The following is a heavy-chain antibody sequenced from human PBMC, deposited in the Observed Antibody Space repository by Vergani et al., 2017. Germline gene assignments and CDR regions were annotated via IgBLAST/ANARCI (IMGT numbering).Heavy chain of an antibody. V-gene: IGHV1-69*13. CDR2: IIPIFGTA. J-gene: IGHJ4*02. CDR1: GGTFSSYA. CDR3: ARAPRDGYTWYYCDY. D-gene: IGHD5-24*01. Sequence: QVQLVQSGAEVKKPGSSVKVSCKASGGTFSSYAISWVRQAPGQGLEWMGRIIPIFGTANYAQKFHGRVTITADESTSTAYMELSSLRSEDTAVYYCARAPRDGYTWYYCDYWGQGTLVTVSS.